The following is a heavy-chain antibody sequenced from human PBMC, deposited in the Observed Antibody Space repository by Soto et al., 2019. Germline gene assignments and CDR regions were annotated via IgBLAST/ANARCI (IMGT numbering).Heavy chain of an antibody. Sequence: QVHLVQSGAEVKKPGASVKVSCKGSGYAFTTYGITWVRQAPGQGLGWRGWISAHNGNTNCAQKLQGRVTVTRDTSTSTAYMELRSLRSDDTAVYYCARGRYGDYWGQGALVTVSS. CDR2: ISAHNGNT. J-gene: IGHJ4*02. D-gene: IGHD1-1*01. CDR3: ARGRYGDY. V-gene: IGHV1-18*01. CDR1: GYAFTTYG.